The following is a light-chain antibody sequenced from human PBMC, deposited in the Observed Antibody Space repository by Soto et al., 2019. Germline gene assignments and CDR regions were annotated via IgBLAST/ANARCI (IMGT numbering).Light chain of an antibody. V-gene: IGKV3-20*01. J-gene: IGKJ4*01. CDR2: GAS. CDR3: QQWRLT. Sequence: EIVLTQSPGTLSLSPGERATLSCRASQSVSSSYLAWYQQKPGQAPRLLIYGASSRATGIPDRFSGSGSGTDFTLTISRLEPEDFAVYYCQQWRLTFGGGTKVDIK. CDR1: QSVSSSY.